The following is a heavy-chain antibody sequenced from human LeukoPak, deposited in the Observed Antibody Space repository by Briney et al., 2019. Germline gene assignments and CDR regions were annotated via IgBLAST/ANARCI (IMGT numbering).Heavy chain of an antibody. CDR2: INHSGST. CDR1: GGSFSGYY. D-gene: IGHD3-22*01. Sequence: PSETLSLTCAVYGGSFSGYYWSWIRQPPGKGLEWIGEINHSGSTNYNPSLKSRVTISVDTSKNQFSLKLSSVTAADTAVYYCARDLNYYDSSGYYHITNYYYYYMDVWGKGTTVTVSS. V-gene: IGHV4-34*01. J-gene: IGHJ6*03. CDR3: ARDLNYYDSSGYYHITNYYYYYMDV.